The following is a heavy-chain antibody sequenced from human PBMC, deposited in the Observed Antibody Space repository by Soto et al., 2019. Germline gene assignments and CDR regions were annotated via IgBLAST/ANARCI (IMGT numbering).Heavy chain of an antibody. CDR1: GFTFSNAW. J-gene: IGHJ4*02. D-gene: IGHD3-22*01. CDR2: IKSKTDGGTT. Sequence: GESLKISCAASGFTFSNAWMSWVRQAPGKGLEWVGRIKSKTDGGTTDYAAPVKGRFTISRDDSKNTLYLQMNSLKTEDTAVYYCTSRDYYDSDFDYWGQGTLVTVSS. V-gene: IGHV3-15*01. CDR3: TSRDYYDSDFDY.